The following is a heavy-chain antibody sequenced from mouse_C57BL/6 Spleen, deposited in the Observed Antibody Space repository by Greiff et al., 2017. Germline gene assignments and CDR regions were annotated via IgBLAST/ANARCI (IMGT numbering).Heavy chain of an antibody. J-gene: IGHJ1*03. V-gene: IGHV5-17*01. D-gene: IGHD1-1*01. CDR2: ISSGSSTI. CDR1: GFTFSDYG. CDR3: AKGGSSDWYFEV. Sequence: EVLLVESGGGLVKPGGSLKLSCAASGFTFSDYGMHWVRQAPEKGLEWVAYISSGSSTIYYADTVKGRFTISRDNAKNTLFLQMASLRSEDTAMYYCAKGGSSDWYFEVWGTGTTVTVSS.